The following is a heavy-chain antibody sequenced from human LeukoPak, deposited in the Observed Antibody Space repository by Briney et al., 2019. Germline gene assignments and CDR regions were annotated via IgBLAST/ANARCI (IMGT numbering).Heavy chain of an antibody. V-gene: IGHV1-69*13. CDR1: GGTFSSYA. CDR3: ARVVGASTEDAFDI. CDR2: IIPIFGTA. Sequence: VASVKVSCKASGGTFSSYAISWVRQAPGQGLEWMGGIIPIFGTANYAQKFQGRVTITADESTSTAYMELSSLTSDDTAVYYCARVVGASTEDAFDIWGQGTMVTVSS. D-gene: IGHD1-26*01. J-gene: IGHJ3*02.